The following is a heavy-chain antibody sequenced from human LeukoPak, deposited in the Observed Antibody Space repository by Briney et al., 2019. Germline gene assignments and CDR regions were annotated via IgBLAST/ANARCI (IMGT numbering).Heavy chain of an antibody. Sequence: SETLSLTCTVSGGSISSYYWSWIRQPPGKGLEWIGYICYSGSTNYNPSLKSRVTISVDTSKNQFSLKLSPVTAADTAVYYCARFYRGPWGQGTLVTVSS. CDR2: ICYSGST. V-gene: IGHV4-59*01. J-gene: IGHJ5*02. CDR1: GGSISSYY. CDR3: ARFYRGP. D-gene: IGHD2/OR15-2a*01.